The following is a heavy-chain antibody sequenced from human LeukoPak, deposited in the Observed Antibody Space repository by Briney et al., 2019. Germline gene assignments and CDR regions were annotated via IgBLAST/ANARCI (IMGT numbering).Heavy chain of an antibody. D-gene: IGHD2-21*02. Sequence: SETLSLTCTVSGGSISSYYWSWIRQPPGKGLEWIGYIYYSGSTNYNPSLKSRVTISVDTSKNQFSLKLSSVTAADTAVYYCARDDGRGVVTPYWGQGTLVTVSS. CDR2: IYYSGST. J-gene: IGHJ4*02. CDR3: ARDDGRGVVTPY. CDR1: GGSISSYY. V-gene: IGHV4-59*01.